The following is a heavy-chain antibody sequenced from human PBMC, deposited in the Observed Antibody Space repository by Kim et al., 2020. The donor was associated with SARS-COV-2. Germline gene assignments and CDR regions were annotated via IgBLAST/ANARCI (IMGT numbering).Heavy chain of an antibody. CDR1: GFIFNSYG. V-gene: IGHV3-23*01. J-gene: IGHJ4*01. CDR3: AKNPGFGYSVPTNFDC. Sequence: GGSLRLSCVASGFIFNSYGMSWIRQAPGKGLEWVSAISGSGGSTYYADPVEGRFTISRDSSKNTLFLLLDSLIADDTAVYYCAKNPGFGYSVPTNFDCWG. D-gene: IGHD2-21*01. CDR2: ISGSGGST.